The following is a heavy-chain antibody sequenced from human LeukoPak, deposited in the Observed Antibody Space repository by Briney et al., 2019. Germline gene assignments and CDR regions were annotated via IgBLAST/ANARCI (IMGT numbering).Heavy chain of an antibody. V-gene: IGHV3-21*04. CDR2: ITSSGRYI. CDR1: GFTFSSYS. D-gene: IGHD6-13*01. J-gene: IGHJ5*02. CDR3: AKTQAAVGKAWFDP. Sequence: GGSLRLSCAASGFTFSSYSMNWVRQAPGKGLEWVSSITSSGRYIYYADSVKGRFTISRDNSKNTLYLQMNSLRAEDMAVYYCAKTQAAVGKAWFDPWGQGTLVTVSS.